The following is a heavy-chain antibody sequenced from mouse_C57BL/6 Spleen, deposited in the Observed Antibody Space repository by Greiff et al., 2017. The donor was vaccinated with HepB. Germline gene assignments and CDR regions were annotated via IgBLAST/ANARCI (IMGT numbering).Heavy chain of an antibody. CDR3: ARRLGYYGSSHLAMDY. CDR1: GYTFTSYW. Sequence: VQLQQSGAELVKPGASVKLSCKASGYTFTSYWMHWVKQRPGQGLEWIGMIHPNSGSTNYNEKFKSKATLTVDKSSSTAYMQLSSLTSEDSAVYYCARRLGYYGSSHLAMDYWGQGTSVTVSS. V-gene: IGHV1-64*01. D-gene: IGHD1-1*01. CDR2: IHPNSGST. J-gene: IGHJ4*01.